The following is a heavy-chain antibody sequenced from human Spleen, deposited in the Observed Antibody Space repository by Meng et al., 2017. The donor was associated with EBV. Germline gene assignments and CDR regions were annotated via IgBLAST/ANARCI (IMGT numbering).Heavy chain of an antibody. J-gene: IGHJ4*01. D-gene: IGHD5-24*01. Sequence: QVRREQLGTEGKRPGASVKVSCKASGYTFRKYDINWVRQATGQGLEWMGWVSPYNGYTSYAQNLKGRVTMTTDTSTNTAYMTLRSLRSDDTAVYYCARDRSEMAGSWGGYWGQGSLVTVSS. V-gene: IGHV1-18*01. CDR3: ARDRSEMAGSWGGY. CDR1: GYTFRKYD. CDR2: VSPYNGYT.